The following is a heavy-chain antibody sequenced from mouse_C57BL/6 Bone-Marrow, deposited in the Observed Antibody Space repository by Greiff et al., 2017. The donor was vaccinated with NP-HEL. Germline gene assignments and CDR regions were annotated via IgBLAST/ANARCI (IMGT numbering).Heavy chain of an antibody. CDR2: ISSGGSYT. V-gene: IGHV5-6*01. Sequence: EVHLVESGGDLVKPGGSLKLSCAASGFTFSSYGMSWVRQTPVKRLEWVATISSGGSYTYYPDSVKGRFTISRDNAKNTLYLQMRSLKSEDTAMYYCARLLFSGYWGKGTTLTVSS. CDR1: GFTFSSYG. D-gene: IGHD6-5*01. J-gene: IGHJ2*01. CDR3: ARLLFSGY.